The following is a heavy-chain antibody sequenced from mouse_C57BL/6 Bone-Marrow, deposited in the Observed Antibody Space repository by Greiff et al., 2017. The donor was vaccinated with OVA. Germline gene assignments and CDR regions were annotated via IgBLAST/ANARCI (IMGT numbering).Heavy chain of an antibody. J-gene: IGHJ4*01. Sequence: QVQLQQPGAELVMPGASVKLSCKASGYTFTSYWMHWVKQRPGQGLEWIGEIDPSDSYTNYNQKFKGKSTLTVDKSSSTAYMQLSSRTSEDSAVYDCARGLYYGSSYNYAMDYWGQGTSVTVSS. V-gene: IGHV1-69*01. D-gene: IGHD1-1*01. CDR3: ARGLYYGSSYNYAMDY. CDR2: IDPSDSYT. CDR1: GYTFTSYW.